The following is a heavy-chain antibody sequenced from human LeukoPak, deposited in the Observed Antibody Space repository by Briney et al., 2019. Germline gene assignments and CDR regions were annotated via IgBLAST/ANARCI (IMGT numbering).Heavy chain of an antibody. CDR2: IYSGGST. CDR1: GFTVSSNY. V-gene: IGHV3-53*04. CDR3: ARKAPLDYYYGMDV. Sequence: PGGSLRFSCAASGFTVSSNYTSWVRQAPGKGLEWVSVIYSGGSTYYADSVKGRFTISRHNSKYTLYLKMNSLRAEDTAVYYCARKAPLDYYYGMDVWGQGTTVTVSS. J-gene: IGHJ6*02.